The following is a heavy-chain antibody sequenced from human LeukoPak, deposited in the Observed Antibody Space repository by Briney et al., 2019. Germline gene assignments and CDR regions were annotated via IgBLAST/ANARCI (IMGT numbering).Heavy chain of an antibody. D-gene: IGHD3-22*01. CDR3: ARETHPIDSSGQFDY. Sequence: SETLSLTCTVSGGSISSGGYYWSWIRQHPGKGLEWIGYIYYSGSTYYNPSLKSRVTISVDTSKNQFSLKLSSVTAADTAVYYCARETHPIDSSGQFDYWGQGTLVTVPS. V-gene: IGHV4-31*03. CDR2: IYYSGST. CDR1: GGSISSGGYY. J-gene: IGHJ4*02.